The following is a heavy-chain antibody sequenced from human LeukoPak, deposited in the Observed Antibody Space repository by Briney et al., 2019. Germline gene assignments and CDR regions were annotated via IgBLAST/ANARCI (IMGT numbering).Heavy chain of an antibody. J-gene: IGHJ4*02. V-gene: IGHV3-15*01. CDR1: GFTFTNAW. Sequence: GSLRLSCAASGFTFTNAWMSWVRQAPGKGLEWVGRLKSKTDGGTTDYAAPVKGRFTISRDDSKNTLFLQMNSLKTEDTAVYYCTLPWGSGSYYDCWGQGTLVTVSS. D-gene: IGHD3-10*01. CDR2: LKSKTDGGTT. CDR3: TLPWGSGSYYDC.